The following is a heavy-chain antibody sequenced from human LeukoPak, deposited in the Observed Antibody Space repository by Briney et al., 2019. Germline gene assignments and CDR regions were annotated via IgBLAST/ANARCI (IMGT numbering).Heavy chain of an antibody. CDR3: ARAPAMVRGVIFSWFDP. V-gene: IGHV1-46*01. J-gene: IGHJ5*02. D-gene: IGHD3-10*01. CDR2: IKPSGGNT. CDR1: GYSFTSYN. Sequence: ASVKVSCKTSGYSFTSYNLHWVRQAPGQRLEWMGIIKPSGGNTNYAQKFQGRVTMTRNTSISTAYMELSSLRSEDTAVYYCARAPAMVRGVIFSWFDPWGQGTLVTVSS.